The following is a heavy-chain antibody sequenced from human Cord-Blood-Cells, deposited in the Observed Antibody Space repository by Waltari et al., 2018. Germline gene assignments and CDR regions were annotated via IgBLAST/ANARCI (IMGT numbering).Heavy chain of an antibody. CDR3: ATNYGSGSYYNDY. Sequence: QVQLQESGPGLVKPSETLSLTCTVSGGSISSYYWSWTRQPAGKGLEWIGRIYTSGSTNDNPSLKSRVTMSVDTSKNQFSLKLSSVTAADTAVYYCATNYGSGSYYNDYWGQGTLVTVSS. J-gene: IGHJ4*02. V-gene: IGHV4-4*07. CDR2: IYTSGST. CDR1: GGSISSYY. D-gene: IGHD3-10*01.